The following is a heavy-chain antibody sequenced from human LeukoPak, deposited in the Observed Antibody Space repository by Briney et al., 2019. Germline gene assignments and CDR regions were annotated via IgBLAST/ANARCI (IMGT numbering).Heavy chain of an antibody. D-gene: IGHD3-22*01. Sequence: SVKVSCKASRGTFSKYAISWVRQAPGQGLEWKGRIIPILNITHYAQKFQGRVTIAADKSTSTAYMELSSLRSEDTAVYYCARDDDRAREIDYWGQGTLVTVSS. CDR2: IIPILNIT. J-gene: IGHJ4*02. CDR1: RGTFSKYA. V-gene: IGHV1-69*04. CDR3: ARDDDRAREIDY.